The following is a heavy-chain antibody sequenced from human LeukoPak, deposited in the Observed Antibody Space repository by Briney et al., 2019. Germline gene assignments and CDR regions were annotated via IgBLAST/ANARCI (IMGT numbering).Heavy chain of an antibody. CDR1: GGSISIISSSTYY. CDR3: ARQLPTAAADTRGYFDY. D-gene: IGHD6-13*01. V-gene: IGHV4-39*01. CDR2: LYYGENS. J-gene: IGHJ4*02. Sequence: SETLSLTCTVSGGSISIISSSTYYWGWIRQAPGKGLEWIGSLYYGENSHYNPSLKSRATLSVDTSNNQFSLKLTSVTAADAAVYFCARQLPTAAADTRGYFDYWGQASVVTVSS.